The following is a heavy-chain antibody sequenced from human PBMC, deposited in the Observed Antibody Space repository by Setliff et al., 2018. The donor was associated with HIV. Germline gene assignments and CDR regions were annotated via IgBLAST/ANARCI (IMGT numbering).Heavy chain of an antibody. J-gene: IGHJ4*02. D-gene: IGHD3-16*01. CDR2: TYYRSKWYD. CDR1: GDSVSRINTA. V-gene: IGHV6-1*01. CDR3: ARDLGAANA. Sequence: SQTLSLPCAISGDSVSRINTAWNWIRQSPSRGLEWLGRTYYRSKWYDDYAVSVKSRITINPDTSKNQFSLQLNSVTPEDTAVYYCARDLGAANAWGQGTLVTVSS.